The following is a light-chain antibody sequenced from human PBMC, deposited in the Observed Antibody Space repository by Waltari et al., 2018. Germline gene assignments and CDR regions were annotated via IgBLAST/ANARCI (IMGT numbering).Light chain of an antibody. Sequence: VMTQSPAALSVSPGEIATLPCKASQNIDNNLAWYQQKPGQSPRLLIYGASTRATGVPARFSGSGSGTEFTLTISRLQSEDCAVFYCQQYNRWPPLTFGGGTKVEIK. CDR3: QQYNRWPPLT. CDR1: QNIDNN. CDR2: GAS. J-gene: IGKJ4*01. V-gene: IGKV3-15*01.